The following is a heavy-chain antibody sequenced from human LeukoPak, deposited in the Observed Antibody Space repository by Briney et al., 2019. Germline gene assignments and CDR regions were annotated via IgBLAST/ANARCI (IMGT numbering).Heavy chain of an antibody. V-gene: IGHV3-11*06. CDR3: ARDGASGGYYYYYYMDV. CDR2: ISSSSSYK. J-gene: IGHJ6*03. Sequence: PGGSLRLSCAASGFTFSDYYMSWIRQAPGKGLEWVSYISSSSSYKYYGDSVRGRFTISRDNAKNSLYLQMNSLRAEDTAVYYCARDGASGGYYYYYYMDVWGKGTTVTVSS. D-gene: IGHD3-16*01. CDR1: GFTFSDYY.